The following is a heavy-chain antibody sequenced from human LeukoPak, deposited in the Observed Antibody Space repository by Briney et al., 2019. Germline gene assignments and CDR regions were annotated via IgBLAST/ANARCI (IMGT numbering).Heavy chain of an antibody. V-gene: IGHV4-59*01. CDR3: ARAPATRGWFDP. Sequence: PSETLSLTCAVYGGSFSGYYWSWIRQPPGKGLEWIGYIYYSGSTNYNPSLKSRVTISVDTSKNQFSLKLSSVAAADTAMYYCARAPATRGWFDPWGQGTLVTVSS. CDR1: GGSFSGYY. J-gene: IGHJ5*02. D-gene: IGHD4-11*01. CDR2: IYYSGST.